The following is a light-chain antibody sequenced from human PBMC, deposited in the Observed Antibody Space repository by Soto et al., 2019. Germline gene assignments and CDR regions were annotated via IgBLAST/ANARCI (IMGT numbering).Light chain of an antibody. CDR3: QQYGSSPGT. J-gene: IGKJ1*01. V-gene: IGKV3-20*01. CDR1: QSIGSY. CDR2: DAS. Sequence: EIVLTQSPATLSLSPGERATLSCRASQSIGSYLAWYQQRPGQPPRLLIYDASNRATGIPARFSGSGSRTDFTLTISRLEPEDFAVYYCQQYGSSPGTFGQGTKVDIK.